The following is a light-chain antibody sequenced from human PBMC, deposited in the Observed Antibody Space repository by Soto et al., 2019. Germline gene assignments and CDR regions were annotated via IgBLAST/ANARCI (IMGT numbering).Light chain of an antibody. J-gene: IGKJ5*01. V-gene: IGKV3-20*01. Sequence: PGERATLSCSASQSVSSSYLAWYQQKPGQAPRLLIYGASSRATGIPDRFSGSGSGTDFTLTISRLEPEDFAVYYCQQYGSSPTTFAQGTRLEIK. CDR2: GAS. CDR3: QQYGSSPTT. CDR1: QSVSSSY.